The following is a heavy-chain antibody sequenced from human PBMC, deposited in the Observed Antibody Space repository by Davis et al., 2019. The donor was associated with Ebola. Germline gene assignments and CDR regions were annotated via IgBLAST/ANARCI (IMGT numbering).Heavy chain of an antibody. J-gene: IGHJ4*02. Sequence: MPSETLSLTCTVSGGSISSVSYYWGWIRQPPGKGLEWIGSIYYSGSTYYNPSLKSRLTISADTSRNQLFLKLTSLTAADTAVYYCARQHRVTRPLDYWGQGILVTVS. D-gene: IGHD4-11*01. CDR1: GGSISSVSYY. V-gene: IGHV4-39*01. CDR2: IYYSGST. CDR3: ARQHRVTRPLDY.